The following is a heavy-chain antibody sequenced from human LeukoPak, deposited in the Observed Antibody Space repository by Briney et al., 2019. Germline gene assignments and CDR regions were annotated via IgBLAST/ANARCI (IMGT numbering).Heavy chain of an antibody. D-gene: IGHD4-17*01. CDR2: IYPSGST. V-gene: IGHV4-4*07. Sequence: SETLSLTCTVSGGSISSYSWNWIRQPAGKGLEWIGRIYPSGSTNYNPSLMSRVTMSVDTSKNQFSLKLSSVTAADTAVYYCARTATVSYNWFDPWGQGTLVTVSS. CDR1: GGSISSYS. CDR3: ARTATVSYNWFDP. J-gene: IGHJ5*02.